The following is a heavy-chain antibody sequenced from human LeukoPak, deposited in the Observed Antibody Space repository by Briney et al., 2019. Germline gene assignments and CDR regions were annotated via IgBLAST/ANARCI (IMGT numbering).Heavy chain of an antibody. CDR1: GKTFTGYD. V-gene: IGHV1-2*02. Sequence: GSVKVSCKASGKTFTGYDVNWGRQGPGQGLQWMGWMNPKSGGTNYAQEFEARVTMNRDTSISTAYMELSRLRFDDTAVYYCARSPDILTGEKFDYWGQGTLVTVSS. CDR2: MNPKSGGT. CDR3: ARSPDILTGEKFDY. J-gene: IGHJ4*02. D-gene: IGHD3-9*01.